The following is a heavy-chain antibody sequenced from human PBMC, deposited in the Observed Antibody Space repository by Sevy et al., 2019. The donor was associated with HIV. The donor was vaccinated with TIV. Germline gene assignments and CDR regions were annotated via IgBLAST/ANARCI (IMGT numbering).Heavy chain of an antibody. CDR2: ISYDVINK. Sequence: GRSLRLSCAASGFTFSNYAMHWVRQTPGKGLEWLAVISYDVINKYYADSVKGRFTISRDNSKNTLYLQMNSLTTEDTAVYYCARLPPTRAFDIWGQGTLVTVSS. J-gene: IGHJ3*02. CDR1: GFTFSNYA. V-gene: IGHV3-30*04. CDR3: ARLPPTRAFDI. D-gene: IGHD1-1*01.